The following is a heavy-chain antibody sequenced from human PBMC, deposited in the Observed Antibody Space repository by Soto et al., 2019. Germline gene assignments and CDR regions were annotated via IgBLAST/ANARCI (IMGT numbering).Heavy chain of an antibody. CDR1: TGSINSYY. CDR2: VYYSGST. V-gene: IGHV4-59*08. J-gene: IGHJ5*02. CDR3: ARLNNWFDP. Sequence: SETLSLTCTVSTGSINSYYWTWIRQPPGKGLEWIGYVYYSGSTNYNPSLKSRVTISVDTSKNQFSLRLSSVTAADTAVYYCARLNNWFDPWGQGTLVTVSS.